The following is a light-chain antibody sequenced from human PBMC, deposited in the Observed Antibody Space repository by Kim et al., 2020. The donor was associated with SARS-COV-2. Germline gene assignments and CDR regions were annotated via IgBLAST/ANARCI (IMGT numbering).Light chain of an antibody. CDR1: SSDVGCYNY. CDR2: DVS. V-gene: IGLV2-14*04. Sequence: GQSCTLPCTGTSSDVGCYNYVSCYQKHPGKAPTLMIYDVSKRPSGVSNRFSGSKSGNTASLTISGLQAEDEADYYCSSHTSTNTLVFGGGTQLTVL. J-gene: IGLJ2*01. CDR3: SSHTSTNTLV.